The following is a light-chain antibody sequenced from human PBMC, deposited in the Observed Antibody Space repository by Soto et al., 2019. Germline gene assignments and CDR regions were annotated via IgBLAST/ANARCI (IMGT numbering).Light chain of an antibody. V-gene: IGKV1-39*01. CDR1: QSISSS. Sequence: DIQMTQSSSSLSASVGDRVTITCRASQSISSSLNWYQQKPGNVPKLLIFAASSLQSGVPSRFRGSGSGTEFTLTISSLQVEDFATYYCQQSFRTPITFGQGTRLEIK. J-gene: IGKJ5*01. CDR3: QQSFRTPIT. CDR2: AAS.